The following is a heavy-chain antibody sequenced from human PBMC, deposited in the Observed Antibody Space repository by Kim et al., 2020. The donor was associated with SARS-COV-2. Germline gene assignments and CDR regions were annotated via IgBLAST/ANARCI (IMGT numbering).Heavy chain of an antibody. J-gene: IGHJ6*02. Sequence: EGSNKNYADSVKGRFTISRDNSTNTLYLQMNSLGAEDTAVYYCAKSPGLDVWGQGTTVTVSS. D-gene: IGHD7-27*01. V-gene: IGHV3-30*02. CDR2: EGSNK. CDR3: AKSPGLDV.